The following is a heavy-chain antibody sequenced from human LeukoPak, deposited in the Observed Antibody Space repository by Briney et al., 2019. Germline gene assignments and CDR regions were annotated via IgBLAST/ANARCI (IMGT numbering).Heavy chain of an antibody. CDR3: ARETTVAVNYGMDV. CDR2: IYYSGST. Sequence: SETLSLTCTVSGGSISSGGYYWSWIRQHPGKGLEWIGYIYYSGSTYYNPSLKSRVTISVDTSENQFSLKLSSVTAADTAVYYCARETTVAVNYGMDVWGQGTTVTVSS. J-gene: IGHJ6*02. D-gene: IGHD4-23*01. CDR1: GGSISSGGYY. V-gene: IGHV4-31*03.